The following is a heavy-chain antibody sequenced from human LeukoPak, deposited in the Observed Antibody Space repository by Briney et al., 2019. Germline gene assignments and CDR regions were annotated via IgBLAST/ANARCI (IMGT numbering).Heavy chain of an antibody. D-gene: IGHD2/OR15-2a*01. Sequence: GGSLRLSCAASGFTFSDYYMSWVRQAPGKGLEWVAIIKQVGSEKYYVDSVKGRFTISRDNAKNSLYLQMNSLRAEDTAIYYCATYRQVLLPFESWGQGTLVTVSS. J-gene: IGHJ4*02. CDR1: GFTFSDYY. CDR2: IKQVGSEK. CDR3: ATYRQVLLPFES. V-gene: IGHV3-7*03.